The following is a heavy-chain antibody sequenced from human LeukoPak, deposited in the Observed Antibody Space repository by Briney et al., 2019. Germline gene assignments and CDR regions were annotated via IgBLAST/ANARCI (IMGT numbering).Heavy chain of an antibody. J-gene: IGHJ4*02. V-gene: IGHV3-20*04. D-gene: IGHD3-22*01. CDR3: ARDLRVVITGSFDS. CDR1: GFSFDDYG. Sequence: PGGSLRLSCAASGFSFDDYGLTWVRQAPGKGLEWVSGINWNGDSTDYADSVKDRFTISRDNAKNSLYLQMNSLRAEDTALYYCARDLRVVITGSFDSWGQGTLVTVCS. CDR2: INWNGDST.